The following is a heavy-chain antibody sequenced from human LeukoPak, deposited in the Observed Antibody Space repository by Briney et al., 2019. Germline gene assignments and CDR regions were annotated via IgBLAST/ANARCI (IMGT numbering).Heavy chain of an antibody. CDR3: ANPRAKDTAMAPFDY. CDR1: GFTFSSYG. J-gene: IGHJ4*02. D-gene: IGHD5-18*01. CDR2: IWYDGSKM. Sequence: HPGTSLRLSCAASGFTFSSYGFHWVRQAPGKGLEWVAAIWYDGSKMYYADSVKGRFTISRDNSKNTLYLQMNSLRAEDTAVYYCANPRAKDTAMAPFDYWGQGTLVTVSS. V-gene: IGHV3-33*06.